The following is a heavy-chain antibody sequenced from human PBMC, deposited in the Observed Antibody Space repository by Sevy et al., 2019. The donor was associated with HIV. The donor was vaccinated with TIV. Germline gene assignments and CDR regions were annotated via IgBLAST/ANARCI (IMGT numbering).Heavy chain of an antibody. Sequence: GGSLRLSCAASGFTFSSYSMNWVHQAPGKGLEWVSYISSSSSTIYYADSVKGRFTISRDNAKNSLYLQMNSLRDEDTAVYYCARDQWDMASYYFDYWGQGTLVTVSS. V-gene: IGHV3-48*02. CDR2: ISSSSSTI. D-gene: IGHD2-15*01. CDR3: ARDQWDMASYYFDY. J-gene: IGHJ4*02. CDR1: GFTFSSYS.